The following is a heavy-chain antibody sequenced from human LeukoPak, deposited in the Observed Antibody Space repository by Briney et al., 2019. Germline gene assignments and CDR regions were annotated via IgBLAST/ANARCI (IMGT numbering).Heavy chain of an antibody. CDR2: IYHSGST. D-gene: IGHD3-10*01. J-gene: IGHJ5*02. V-gene: IGHV4-4*02. CDR1: GGSISSSNW. CDR3: ARDRAVLLWFGSQGEFDP. Sequence: SETLSLTCGVSGGSISSSNWWSWVRQPPGKGLEWIGEIYHSGSTNYNPSLKSRVTISVDKSKNQFSLKLSSVTAADTAVYYCARDRAVLLWFGSQGEFDPWGQGTLVTVSS.